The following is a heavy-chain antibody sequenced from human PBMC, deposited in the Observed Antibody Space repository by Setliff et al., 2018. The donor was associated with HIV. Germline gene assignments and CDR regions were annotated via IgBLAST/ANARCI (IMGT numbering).Heavy chain of an antibody. J-gene: IGHJ5*01. V-gene: IGHV1-2*02. CDR1: GYTFTVYY. CDR3: ARGVGSSWFDS. D-gene: IGHD1-26*01. CDR2: INTNSGDT. Sequence: GASVKVSCKASGYTFTVYYMHWVRQAPGQGSEWMGWINTNSGDTKYAQKFQGRVTMTRDTSISTAFMDLSSLRSDDTAMYYCARGVGSSWFDSWGQGTLVTVSS.